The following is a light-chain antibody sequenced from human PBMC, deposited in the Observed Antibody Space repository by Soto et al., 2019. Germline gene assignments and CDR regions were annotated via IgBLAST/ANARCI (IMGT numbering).Light chain of an antibody. CDR2: DAS. J-gene: IGKJ5*01. V-gene: IGKV3-20*01. CDR3: QQYGSSPRT. Sequence: EIVLTQSPGTLSLSPGERATLSCRASQSVTSNFLAWYQHTPGQAPRLLIYDASSRAAGIPDRFSGSGSGTDVILTISRLEPGDFAVYYCQQYGSSPRTFGQGTRLEIK. CDR1: QSVTSNF.